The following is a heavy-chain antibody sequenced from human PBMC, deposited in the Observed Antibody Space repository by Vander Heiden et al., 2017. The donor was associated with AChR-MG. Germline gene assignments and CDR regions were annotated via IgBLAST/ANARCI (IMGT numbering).Heavy chain of an antibody. CDR1: GFTFSSYW. D-gene: IGHD1-26*01. CDR2: INSDASST. CDR3: ARECVEAIVFCGMDV. Sequence: EVQLVESGGGFVQPGGSLRLSCAASGFTFSSYWMHWVRQAPGKGLVWVSRINSDASSTSYADSVKGRFTISRDNAKNTLYLQMNSLRAEDTAVYYCARECVEAIVFCGMDVWGQGTTVTVSS. V-gene: IGHV3-74*01. J-gene: IGHJ6*02.